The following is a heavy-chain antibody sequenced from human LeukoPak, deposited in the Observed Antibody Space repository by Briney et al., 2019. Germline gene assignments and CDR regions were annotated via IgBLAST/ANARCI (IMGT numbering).Heavy chain of an antibody. CDR2: INPNSGGT. Sequence: ASVKVSCKASGYTFTGYYMHWVRQAPGQGLEWMGWINPNSGGTNYAQKFQGRVTMTRDTSISTAYMELSRLRSDDTAVYYCAGSSSWFHNAFDIWGQGTMVTVSS. CDR3: AGSSSWFHNAFDI. CDR1: GYTFTGYY. D-gene: IGHD6-13*01. J-gene: IGHJ3*02. V-gene: IGHV1-2*02.